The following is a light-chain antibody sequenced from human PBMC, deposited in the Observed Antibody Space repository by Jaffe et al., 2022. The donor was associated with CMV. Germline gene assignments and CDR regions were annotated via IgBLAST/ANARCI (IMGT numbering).Light chain of an antibody. CDR3: AAWDDSLNGHWV. CDR1: SSNIGSNT. CDR2: NTN. V-gene: IGLV1-44*01. Sequence: QSVLTQPPSASGTPGQRVTFSCSGSSSNIGSNTVNWYQQLPGTAPKLLIYNTNQRPSGVPDRFSGSKSGTSASLAISGLQSEDEADYYCAAWDDSLNGHWVFGGGTKLTVL. J-gene: IGLJ3*02.